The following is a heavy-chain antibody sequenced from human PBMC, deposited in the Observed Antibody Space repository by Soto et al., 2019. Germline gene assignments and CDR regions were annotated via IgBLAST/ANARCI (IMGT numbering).Heavy chain of an antibody. CDR2: INPNSGGT. Sequence: ASVKVSCKASGYTFTGYYMHWLRQAPGQGLEWMGWINPNSGGTNYAQKFQGRVTMTRDTSISTAYMELSRLRSDDTAVYYCARAAAGSSFSSYYYYGMDVWGQGTTVTVSS. V-gene: IGHV1-2*02. D-gene: IGHD6-25*01. CDR3: ARAAAGSSFSSYYYYGMDV. CDR1: GYTFTGYY. J-gene: IGHJ6*02.